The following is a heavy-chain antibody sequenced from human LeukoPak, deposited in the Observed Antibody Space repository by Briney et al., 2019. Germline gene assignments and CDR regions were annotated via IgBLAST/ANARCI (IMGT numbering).Heavy chain of an antibody. D-gene: IGHD3-10*01. CDR2: IYHSGST. J-gene: IGHJ3*02. CDR1: GYSISSGYY. V-gene: IGHV4-38-2*02. CDR3: VAVLLWFGELSDDAFDI. Sequence: SETLSLTCTVSGYSISSGYYWGWIRQPPGKGLEWIGSIYHSGSTYYNPSLKSRVTISVDTSKNQFSLKLSSVTAADTAVYYCVAVLLWFGELSDDAFDIWGQGTMVTVSS.